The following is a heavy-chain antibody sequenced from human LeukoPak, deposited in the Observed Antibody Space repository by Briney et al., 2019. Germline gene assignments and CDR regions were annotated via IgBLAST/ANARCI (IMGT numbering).Heavy chain of an antibody. CDR2: IKPDGSET. V-gene: IGHV3-7*01. J-gene: IGHJ4*02. Sequence: GGSLRLSCEASGFSLSGYWMHWVRQAPGKGLEWVADIKPDGSETYYVDSVKGRFTISRDNAKKSLYLQMNSLRAEDTAVYYCARDGGVYYHFFDYGAQGPWVTVS. CDR3: ARDGGVYYHFFDY. CDR1: GFSLSGYW. D-gene: IGHD3-16*01.